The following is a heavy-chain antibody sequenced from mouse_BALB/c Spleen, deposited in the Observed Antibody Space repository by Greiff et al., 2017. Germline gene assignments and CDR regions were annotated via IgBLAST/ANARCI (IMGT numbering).Heavy chain of an antibody. V-gene: IGHV5-17*02. CDR3: ARGYYGNYVGY. CDR2: ISSGSSTI. J-gene: IGHJ2*01. D-gene: IGHD2-1*01. Sequence: EVKLVESGGGLVQPGGSRKLSCAASGFTFSSFGMHWVRQAPEKGLEWVAYISSGSSTIYYADTVKGRFTISRDNPKNTLFLQMTSLRSEDTAMYYCARGYYGNYVGYWGQGTTLTVSS. CDR1: GFTFSSFG.